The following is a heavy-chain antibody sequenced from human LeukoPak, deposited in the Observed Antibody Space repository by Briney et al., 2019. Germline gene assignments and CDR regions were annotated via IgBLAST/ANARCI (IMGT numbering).Heavy chain of an antibody. J-gene: IGHJ4*02. V-gene: IGHV3-21*01. Sequence: GGSLRLSCVASGFIFSSYSMNWVRQAPGKGLEWVSSISSSTSYIYYADSVKGRFTISRDNAKNSLYLQMNSLRAEDTAVYYCARDLVLGYCSGGSCNPDYWGQGTLVTVSS. CDR3: ARDLVLGYCSGGSCNPDY. D-gene: IGHD2-15*01. CDR2: ISSSTSYI. CDR1: GFIFSSYS.